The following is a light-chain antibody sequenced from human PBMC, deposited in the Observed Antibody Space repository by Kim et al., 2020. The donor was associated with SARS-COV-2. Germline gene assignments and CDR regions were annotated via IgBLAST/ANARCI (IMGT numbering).Light chain of an antibody. CDR2: GAS. Sequence: SAGERGTLSGRASQSVISIYLAWYQQKSGQAPRLLFYGASSRATGTPDRFSGSGSGTDFTLTISRLGPEDCAVYYCQQYGRSPLTFGGGTKVDIK. V-gene: IGKV3-20*01. CDR1: QSVISIY. J-gene: IGKJ4*01. CDR3: QQYGRSPLT.